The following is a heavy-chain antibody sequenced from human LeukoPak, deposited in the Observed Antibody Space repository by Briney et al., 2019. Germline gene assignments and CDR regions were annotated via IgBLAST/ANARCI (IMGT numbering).Heavy chain of an antibody. CDR2: INAGNGNT. D-gene: IGHD3-9*01. Sequence: ASVKVSCKASGYTFTTYYMHWVRQAPGQRLEWMGWINAGNGNTKYSQKFQGRVTITRDTSASTAYMELSSLRSEDTAVYYCARGLRYFDWFNSIGPNFDYWGQGTLVTVSS. CDR3: ARGLRYFDWFNSIGPNFDY. CDR1: GYTFTTYY. V-gene: IGHV1-3*01. J-gene: IGHJ4*02.